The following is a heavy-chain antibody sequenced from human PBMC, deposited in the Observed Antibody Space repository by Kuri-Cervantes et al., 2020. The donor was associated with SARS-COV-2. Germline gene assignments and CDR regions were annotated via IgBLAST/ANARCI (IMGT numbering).Heavy chain of an antibody. CDR3: ARDPHYYDTNGQDYPWYFDL. Sequence: SETLSLTCTVSGGSISSGGYYWSWIRQRPGKGLEWIGYIYYSGNTYYNPSLKSRVSISIDTSKNQFSLQLSSVTAADTAVYYCARDPHYYDTNGQDYPWYFDLWGRGTLVTDSS. J-gene: IGHJ2*01. D-gene: IGHD3-22*01. CDR1: GGSISSGGYY. V-gene: IGHV4-31*03. CDR2: IYYSGNT.